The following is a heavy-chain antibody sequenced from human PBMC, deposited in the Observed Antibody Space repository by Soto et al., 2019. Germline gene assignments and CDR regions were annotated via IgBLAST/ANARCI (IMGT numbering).Heavy chain of an antibody. J-gene: IGHJ4*02. CDR3: ARDDYTYGVY. CDR2: IGPYGNTI. V-gene: IGHV3-11*01. CDR1: GFSFRDYF. Sequence: GGSLRLSCAASGFSFRDYFMSWIRQAPGKGLEWVSYIGPYGNTIYYADSVKGRFTISRDDATNSLYLHMHSLRTDDTAVYYCARDDYTYGVYWGQGTPVTVSS. D-gene: IGHD2-2*02.